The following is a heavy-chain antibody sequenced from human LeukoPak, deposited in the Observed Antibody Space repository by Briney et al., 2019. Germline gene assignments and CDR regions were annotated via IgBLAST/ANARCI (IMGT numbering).Heavy chain of an antibody. D-gene: IGHD1-7*01. CDR1: GFSFSNAW. Sequence: GGSLRLSCAASGFSFSNAWMSWVRQAPGKGLEWVGRIKSKTEGGTTDYAAPVKGRLTISRDDSKDTLYLQMNSLKTEDTAVYYCTAGTGTSDFDYWGQGTLVTVSS. J-gene: IGHJ4*02. V-gene: IGHV3-15*01. CDR2: IKSKTEGGTT. CDR3: TAGTGTSDFDY.